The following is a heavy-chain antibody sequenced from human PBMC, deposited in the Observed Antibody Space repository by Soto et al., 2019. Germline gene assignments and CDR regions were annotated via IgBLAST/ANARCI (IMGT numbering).Heavy chain of an antibody. CDR3: ARDKPQADAFDI. Sequence: GGSLRLSCAASGFTFSSYAMHWVRQAPGKGLEWVAVISYDGSNKYYADSVKGRFTISRDNSKNTLYLQMNSLRAEDTAVYYCARDKPQADAFDIWGQGTMVTVSS. CDR1: GFTFSSYA. V-gene: IGHV3-30-3*01. J-gene: IGHJ3*02. CDR2: ISYDGSNK.